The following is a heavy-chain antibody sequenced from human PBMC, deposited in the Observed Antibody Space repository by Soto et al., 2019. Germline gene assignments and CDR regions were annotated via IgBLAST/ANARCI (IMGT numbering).Heavy chain of an antibody. V-gene: IGHV4-34*01. D-gene: IGHD5-12*01. CDR3: AIWSWLQLAFDY. J-gene: IGHJ4*02. CDR1: GGSISSYY. Sequence: SETLSLTCTVSGGSISSYYWSWIRQPPGKGLEWIGEINHSGSTNYNPSLKSRVTISVDTSKNQFSLKLSSVTAADTAVYYCAIWSWLQLAFDYWGQGTLVTVSS. CDR2: INHSGST.